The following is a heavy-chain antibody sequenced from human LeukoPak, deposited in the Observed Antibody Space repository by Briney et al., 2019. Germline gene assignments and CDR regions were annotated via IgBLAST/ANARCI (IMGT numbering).Heavy chain of an antibody. J-gene: IGHJ4*02. Sequence: GGSLRLSCSASGFTYTDYSMSWVRQVPGKGLEWVSGLGRTGEYKYYADSVKGRFTISRDNSKDMVFLQMNSLRAEDTAVYYCAKDATASPYFHWFDNWGQGTQVIVSS. CDR3: AKDATASPYFHWFDN. V-gene: IGHV3-23*01. CDR2: LGRTGEYK. CDR1: GFTYTDYS. D-gene: IGHD2/OR15-2a*01.